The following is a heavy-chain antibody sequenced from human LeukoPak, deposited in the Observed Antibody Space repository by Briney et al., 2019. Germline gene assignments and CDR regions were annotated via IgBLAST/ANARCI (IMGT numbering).Heavy chain of an antibody. Sequence: SVTVSCKPSGGTFSSYAISWVRQAPGQGLEWMGRIIPILGIANYAQKFQGRVTITADKSTSTAYMELSSLRSEDTAVYYCARGYDSSGYSLINWFDPWGQGTLGTVSS. J-gene: IGHJ5*02. D-gene: IGHD3-22*01. V-gene: IGHV1-69*04. CDR3: ARGYDSSGYSLINWFDP. CDR2: IIPILGIA. CDR1: GGTFSSYA.